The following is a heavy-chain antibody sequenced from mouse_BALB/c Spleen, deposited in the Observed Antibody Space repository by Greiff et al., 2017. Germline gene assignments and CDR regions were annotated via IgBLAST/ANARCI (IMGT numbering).Heavy chain of an antibody. D-gene: IGHD3-3*01. Sequence: QVQLQQPGAELVKPGASVKLSCKASGYTFTSYWMHWVKQRPGQGLEWIGEINPSNGRTNYNEKFKSKATLTVDKSSSTAYMQLSSLTSEDSAVYYCARGEGRRYYAMDYWGQGTSVTVSS. CDR1: GYTFTSYW. J-gene: IGHJ4*01. CDR2: INPSNGRT. V-gene: IGHV1S81*02. CDR3: ARGEGRRYYAMDY.